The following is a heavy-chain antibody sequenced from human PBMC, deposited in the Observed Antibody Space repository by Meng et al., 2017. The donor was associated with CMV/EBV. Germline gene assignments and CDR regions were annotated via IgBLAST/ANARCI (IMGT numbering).Heavy chain of an antibody. J-gene: IGHJ6*02. CDR3: ARAGYSYGQDGPYYYYGMDV. CDR2: IYYSGST. CDR1: GGSISSYY. Sequence: SETLSLTCTVSGGSISSYYWSWIRQPPGKGLEWIGYIYYSGSTNYNPSLKSRVTISVDTSKNQFSLKLSSVTAADTAVYYCARAGYSYGQDGPYYYYGMDVWGQGTTVTVS. D-gene: IGHD5-18*01. V-gene: IGHV4-59*01.